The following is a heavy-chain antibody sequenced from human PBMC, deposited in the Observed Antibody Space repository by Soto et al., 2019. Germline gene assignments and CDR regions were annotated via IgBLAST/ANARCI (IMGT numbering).Heavy chain of an antibody. CDR2: ISSSSSTI. CDR1: GFTFSSYS. CDR3: ARDPHDYSTKLGWFDP. V-gene: IGHV3-48*01. D-gene: IGHD4-4*01. Sequence: WGSLRLSCAASGFTFSSYSMNWVRQAPGKGLEWVSYISSSSSTIYYGDSVKGRFTISRDNAKNSLYLQMNSLRAEDTAVYYCARDPHDYSTKLGWFDPWGQGTLVTVSS. J-gene: IGHJ5*02.